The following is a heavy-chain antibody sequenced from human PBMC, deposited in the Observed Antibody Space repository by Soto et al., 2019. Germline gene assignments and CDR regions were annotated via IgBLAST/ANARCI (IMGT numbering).Heavy chain of an antibody. CDR2: IIPLFGTT. J-gene: IGHJ6*02. CDR3: AAERGSGNLSLG. CDR1: GDTFKNCV. V-gene: IGHV1-69*01. D-gene: IGHD1-1*01. Sequence: QVQVVQSGVEVRRPGSSVKVSCKASGDTFKNCVISWVRQAPGQGLEWMGGIIPLFGTTDFAQRFQGRLTISTDEATTTATRERSRLRAEATAWYYCAAERGSGNLSLGWGQGTTVIVSS.